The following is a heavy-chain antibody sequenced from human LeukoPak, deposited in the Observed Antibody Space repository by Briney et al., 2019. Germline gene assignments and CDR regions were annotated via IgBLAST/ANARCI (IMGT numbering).Heavy chain of an antibody. CDR3: ARLGYSYGQYYFDY. Sequence: ASVKVSCKASGYAFSNYGITWMRQAPGQGLEWMGWISANTGNTNYAQKFQGRVTMTTDTSTNTAYMELRSLTSDDSAVYYCARLGYSYGQYYFDYWGQGTLVTVSS. D-gene: IGHD5-18*01. J-gene: IGHJ4*02. CDR2: ISANTGNT. CDR1: GYAFSNYG. V-gene: IGHV1-18*01.